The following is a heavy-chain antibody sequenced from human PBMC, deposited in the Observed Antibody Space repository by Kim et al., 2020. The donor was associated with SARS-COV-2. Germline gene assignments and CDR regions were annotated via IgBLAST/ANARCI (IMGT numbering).Heavy chain of an antibody. CDR1: GFSFTDYY. J-gene: IGHJ4*02. CDR2: VSSESGVA. V-gene: IGHV1-2*02. Sequence: ASVKVSCKTSGFSFTDYYIHWVRQAPGQGLEWLGWVSSESGVANSAQKFKGRVTMTRDTSISTAYMELSRLRSDDTAVYFCTRDLHWSGDYKFDYWGQGTLVTVSS. CDR3: TRDLHWSGDYKFDY. D-gene: IGHD3-3*01.